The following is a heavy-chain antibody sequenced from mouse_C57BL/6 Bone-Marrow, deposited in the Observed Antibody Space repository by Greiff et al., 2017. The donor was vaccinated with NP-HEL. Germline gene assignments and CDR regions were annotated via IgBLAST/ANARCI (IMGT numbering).Heavy chain of an antibody. Sequence: QVQLQQPGAELVMPGASVKLSCKASGYTFTSYWMHWVKQRPGQGLEWIGEIDPSASYTNYNQKFKGKSTLTVDKSSSTAYMQLSSLTSEDSAVYYCARKRAYVDVWGTGTTVTVSA. CDR1: GYTFTSYW. D-gene: IGHD3-3*01. J-gene: IGHJ1*03. CDR3: ARKRAYVDV. V-gene: IGHV1-69*01. CDR2: IDPSASYT.